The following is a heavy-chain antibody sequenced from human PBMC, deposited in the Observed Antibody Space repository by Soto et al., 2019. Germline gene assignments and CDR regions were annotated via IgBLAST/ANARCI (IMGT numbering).Heavy chain of an antibody. CDR3: ARPLWRDDYNWGYFDL. D-gene: IGHD4-4*01. J-gene: IGHJ2*01. CDR2: ISYDGSNK. Sequence: QVQLVESGGGVVQPGRSLRLSCAASGFTFSSYAMHWVRQAPGKGLEWVAVISYDGSNKYYADSVKGRFTISRENSKNTLYLQMNSLRAEDTAVYYCARPLWRDDYNWGYFDLWGRCTLGTVSS. V-gene: IGHV3-30-3*01. CDR1: GFTFSSYA.